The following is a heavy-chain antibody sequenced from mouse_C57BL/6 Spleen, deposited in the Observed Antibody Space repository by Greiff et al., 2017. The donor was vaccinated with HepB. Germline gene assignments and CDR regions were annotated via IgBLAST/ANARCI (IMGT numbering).Heavy chain of an antibody. CDR2: IDPETGGT. Sequence: VQLQQSGAELVRPGASVTLSCKASGYTFTDYEMHWVKQTPVHGLEWIGAIDPETGGTAYNQKFKGKAILTADKSSSTAYMELRSLTSEDSAVYYCIYYYGPYWYFDVWGTGTTVTVSS. J-gene: IGHJ1*03. V-gene: IGHV1-15*01. CDR3: IYYYGPYWYFDV. CDR1: GYTFTDYE. D-gene: IGHD1-1*01.